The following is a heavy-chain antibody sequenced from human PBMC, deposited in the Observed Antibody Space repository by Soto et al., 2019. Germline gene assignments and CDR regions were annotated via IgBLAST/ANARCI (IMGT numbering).Heavy chain of an antibody. V-gene: IGHV3-7*01. Sequence: PGGSLRLSCAAPGFTFSSYWNSWVRQAPGKGLEWVANIKQDGSEKYYVDSVKGRFTISRDNAKNSLYLQMNSLRAEDTAVYYCARDEDSLWVFGVVIPYGMDVWGQGTTVTVSS. CDR2: IKQDGSEK. CDR3: ARDEDSLWVFGVVIPYGMDV. CDR1: GFTFSSYW. D-gene: IGHD3-3*01. J-gene: IGHJ6*02.